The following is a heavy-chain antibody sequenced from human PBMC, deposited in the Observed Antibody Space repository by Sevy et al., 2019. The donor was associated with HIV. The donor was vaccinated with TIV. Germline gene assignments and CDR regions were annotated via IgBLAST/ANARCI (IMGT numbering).Heavy chain of an antibody. CDR2: ISYEGSNE. Sequence: GGSLRLSCAASTFTFGHYAMHWVRQAPGKGLQWVAGISYEGSNEYYTDSVKGRFTISRDNSKNTPNLEMNNLRVEDTALYYCARDWGTPPTAILYYFDFWGQGIPVTVSS. CDR3: ARDWGTPPTAILYYFDF. J-gene: IGHJ4*02. V-gene: IGHV3-30*04. D-gene: IGHD3-16*01. CDR1: TFTFGHYA.